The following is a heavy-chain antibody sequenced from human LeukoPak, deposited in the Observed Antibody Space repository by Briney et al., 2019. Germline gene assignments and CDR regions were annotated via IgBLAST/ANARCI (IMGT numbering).Heavy chain of an antibody. Sequence: NWIRQPPGKGLEWVSSISSSSSYIYYADSVKGRFTISRDNAKNSLYLQMNSLRAEDTAVYYCAREDSSGYYGFWGQGTLVTVSS. CDR3: AREDSSGYYGF. V-gene: IGHV3-21*01. J-gene: IGHJ4*02. D-gene: IGHD3-22*01. CDR2: ISSSSSYI.